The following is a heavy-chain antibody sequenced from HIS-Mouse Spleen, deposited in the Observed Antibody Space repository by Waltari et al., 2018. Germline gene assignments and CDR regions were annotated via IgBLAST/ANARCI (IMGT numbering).Heavy chain of an antibody. D-gene: IGHD6-13*01. V-gene: IGHV4-39*07. CDR1: GGSISSSSYY. CDR3: AREIPYSSSWYDWYFDL. CDR2: SYYSGST. J-gene: IGHJ2*01. Sequence: QLQLQESGPGLVKPSETLSLTCTVSGGSISSSSYYWGWIRQPPGKGLEWIGSSYYSGSTAYKPSRKSRVTIAVDTSKNQFSLKLSSVTAADTAVYYCAREIPYSSSWYDWYFDLWGRGTLVTVSS.